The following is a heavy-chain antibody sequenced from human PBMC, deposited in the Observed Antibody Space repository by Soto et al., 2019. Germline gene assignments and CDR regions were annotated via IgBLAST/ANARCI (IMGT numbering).Heavy chain of an antibody. Sequence: SETLSLTCTVSGGSISSSSYYWGWIRQPPGKGLEWIGSIYYSGSTYYKPSLKSRVTISVDTSKNQFSLKLSSVTAADTAVYYCAIPAAIWGAFDIWGQGTMVTVSS. CDR3: AIPAAIWGAFDI. J-gene: IGHJ3*02. CDR1: GGSISSSSYY. V-gene: IGHV4-39*01. D-gene: IGHD2-2*01. CDR2: IYYSGST.